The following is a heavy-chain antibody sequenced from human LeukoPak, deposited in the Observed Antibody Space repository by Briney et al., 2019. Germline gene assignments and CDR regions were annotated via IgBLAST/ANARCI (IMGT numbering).Heavy chain of an antibody. D-gene: IGHD3-10*01. Sequence: GGSLRLSCAASGFTFSSYGMHWVRQAPGKGLEWVAAISYDGSNKFYADSVKGRFTISRDNSKNTLYLQMNSLRDEDTAVYYCARVLLRGVPGLDYWGQGTLVTVSS. J-gene: IGHJ4*02. V-gene: IGHV3-30*03. CDR2: ISYDGSNK. CDR3: ARVLLRGVPGLDY. CDR1: GFTFSSYG.